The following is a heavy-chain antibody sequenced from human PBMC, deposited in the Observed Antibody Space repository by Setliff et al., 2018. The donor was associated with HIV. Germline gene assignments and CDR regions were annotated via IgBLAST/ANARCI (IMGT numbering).Heavy chain of an antibody. CDR2: INHSGST. V-gene: IGHV4-34*01. CDR1: GGSFINYY. D-gene: IGHD6-13*01. J-gene: IGHJ4*02. CDR3: ASELQGHSSSWPNY. Sequence: KPSETLSLTCAVYGGSFINYYWSWIRQPPGKGLEWIGEINHSGSTNYNPSLKSRVTISVDTSKNQFSLKLRSVTAADTAVYYCASELQGHSSSWPNYWGQGTLVTVSS.